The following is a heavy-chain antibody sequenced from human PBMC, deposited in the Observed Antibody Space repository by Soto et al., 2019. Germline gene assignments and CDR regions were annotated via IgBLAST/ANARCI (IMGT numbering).Heavy chain of an antibody. Sequence: GESLKISCKGSEYSFTSYWIGWVRQMPGKGLEWMGIIYPGDSDTRYSPSFQGQVTISADKSISTAYLQWSSLKASDTAMYYCARLNYDFWSGYYPYYYYYGMDVWGQGTTVTVSS. D-gene: IGHD3-3*01. V-gene: IGHV5-51*01. CDR1: EYSFTSYW. J-gene: IGHJ6*02. CDR2: IYPGDSDT. CDR3: ARLNYDFWSGYYPYYYYYGMDV.